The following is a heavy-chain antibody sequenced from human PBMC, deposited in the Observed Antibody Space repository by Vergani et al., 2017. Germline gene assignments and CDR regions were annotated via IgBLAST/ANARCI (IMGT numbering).Heavy chain of an antibody. V-gene: IGHV4-38-2*01. Sequence: QVQLQESGPGLVKPSETLSLTCAVSGYSISSGDYWGWIRQPPGKGLEWIGNIYHSGGAYYNPSLKGRVTISVDTSKNQFSLEVTSVTAADTAIYFCARTESFILRYFHWALWGQGTLVTVSS. CDR2: IYHSGGA. J-gene: IGHJ4*02. D-gene: IGHD3-9*01. CDR1: GYSISSGDY. CDR3: ARTESFILRYFHWAL.